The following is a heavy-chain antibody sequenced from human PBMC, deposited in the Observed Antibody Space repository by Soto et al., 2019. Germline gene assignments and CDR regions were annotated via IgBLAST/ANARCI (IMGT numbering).Heavy chain of an antibody. J-gene: IGHJ5*02. CDR2: IIPIFGTA. V-gene: IGHV1-69*13. CDR1: GGTFSSYA. CDR3: ARDDCSGGSCYGRFDP. Sequence: GASVKVSCKASGGTFSSYAISWVRQAPGQGLEWMGGIIPIFGTANYAQKFQGRVTITADESTSTAYMELSSLRSEDTAVYYCARDDCSGGSCYGRFDPWGRGTLVTVSS. D-gene: IGHD2-15*01.